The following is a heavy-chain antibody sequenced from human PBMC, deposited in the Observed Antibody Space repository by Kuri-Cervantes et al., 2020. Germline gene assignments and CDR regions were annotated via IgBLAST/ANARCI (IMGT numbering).Heavy chain of an antibody. CDR3: ARVVPSQGSGYSYGTLDY. D-gene: IGHD5-18*01. CDR2: IKQDGSEK. V-gene: IGHV3-7*01. J-gene: IGHJ4*02. CDR1: GFTFSSYG. Sequence: GGSLRLSCAASGFTFSSYGMRWVRQAPGKGLEWVANIKQDGSEKYYVDSVKGRFTISRDNAKNSLYLQMNSLRAEDTAVYYCARVVPSQGSGYSYGTLDYWGQGTLVTVSS.